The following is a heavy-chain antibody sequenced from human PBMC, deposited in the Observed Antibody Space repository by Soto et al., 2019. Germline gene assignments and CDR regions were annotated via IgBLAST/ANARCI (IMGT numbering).Heavy chain of an antibody. CDR2: IYYDGSNK. J-gene: IGHJ4*02. CDR1: GFTFSSYG. V-gene: IGHV3-33*06. Sequence: QVQLVESGGGVVQAGRSLRLSCAASGFTFSSYGMHWVRQAPGKGLEWVAIIYYDGSNKYYADSVKGRFTISRDNSKNTLYLQMNSLRAEDTAVYYCAKGEMAQLPIFDYWGQGTLVTVSS. D-gene: IGHD1-1*01. CDR3: AKGEMAQLPIFDY.